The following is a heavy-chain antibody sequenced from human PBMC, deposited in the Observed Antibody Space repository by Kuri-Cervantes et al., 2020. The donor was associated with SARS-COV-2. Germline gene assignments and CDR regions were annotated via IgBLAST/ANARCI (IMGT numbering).Heavy chain of an antibody. D-gene: IGHD3-22*01. V-gene: IGHV3-23*01. CDR2: ISGSGGST. J-gene: IGHJ4*02. Sequence: GESLKISCAASGFTFSNYNMSWVRQAPGKGLEWVSAISGSGGSTYYADSVKGRFTISRDNSKNTLYLQMNSLRAEDTAVYYCAKSYYYDSSGYYYVFNTYYFDYWGQGTLVTVSS. CDR3: AKSYYYDSSGYYYVFNTYYFDY. CDR1: GFTFSNYN.